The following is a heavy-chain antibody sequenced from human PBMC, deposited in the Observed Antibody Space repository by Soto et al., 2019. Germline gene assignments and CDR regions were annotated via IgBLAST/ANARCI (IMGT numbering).Heavy chain of an antibody. Sequence: QVQLVQSGAEMKKPGASVKVSCKASGYTFTSYGVCWVRQAPGQGLEWMGWISAYNGHTNYAQKLQGRVTMTTDTSTSTADMELRSLRSDDTAVYYWARDRGSYALDYWGQGTLVTVSS. J-gene: IGHJ4*02. D-gene: IGHD1-26*01. V-gene: IGHV1-18*01. CDR3: ARDRGSYALDY. CDR2: ISAYNGHT. CDR1: GYTFTSYG.